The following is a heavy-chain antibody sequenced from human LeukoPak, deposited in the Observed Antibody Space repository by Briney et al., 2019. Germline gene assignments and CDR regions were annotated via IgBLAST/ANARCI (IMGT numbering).Heavy chain of an antibody. CDR1: GFTFSSYA. V-gene: IGHV3-20*04. CDR2: INWNGGST. CDR3: ARGLSYYDSSGYGGRFDY. Sequence: GGSLRLSCAAPGFTFSSYAMSWVRQAPGKGLEWVSGINWNGGSTGYADSVKGRFTISRDNAKNSLYLQMNSLRAEDTALYYCARGLSYYDSSGYGGRFDYWGQGTLVTVSS. D-gene: IGHD3-22*01. J-gene: IGHJ4*02.